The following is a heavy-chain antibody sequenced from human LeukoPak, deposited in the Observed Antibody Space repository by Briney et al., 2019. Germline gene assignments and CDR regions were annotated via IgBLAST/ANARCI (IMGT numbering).Heavy chain of an antibody. V-gene: IGHV4-61*02. CDR1: GDSISFGTTY. Sequence: SETLSLTCTVSGDSISFGTTYWTWIRQPAGKGLEWIGRIYNTGRPQYNPSLESRVTISMDTSKNQFSLKLSSVTAADTAVYYCARDLDPSSSGWVPLDYWGQGTLVTVSS. CDR3: ARDLDPSSSGWVPLDY. CDR2: IYNTGRP. D-gene: IGHD6-19*01. J-gene: IGHJ4*02.